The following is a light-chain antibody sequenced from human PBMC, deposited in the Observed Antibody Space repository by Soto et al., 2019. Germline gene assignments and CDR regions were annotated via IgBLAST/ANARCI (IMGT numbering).Light chain of an antibody. Sequence: QSVLTQPPSVSAAPGQKVTISCSGSSSNIENNYVSWYQQLPGTAPKLLIYDNNKRPSAIPDRCSGSKSGTSATLGITGLPTGDEADYYCGTWDNSLSAVFGGGTKLTVL. CDR2: DNN. CDR1: SSNIENNY. CDR3: GTWDNSLSAV. J-gene: IGLJ2*01. V-gene: IGLV1-51*01.